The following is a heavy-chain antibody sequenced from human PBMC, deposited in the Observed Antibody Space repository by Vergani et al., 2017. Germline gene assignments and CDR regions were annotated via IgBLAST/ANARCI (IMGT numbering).Heavy chain of an antibody. CDR2: IHSSGTT. CDR3: ARVSRDYNYYYYMDV. CDR1: GGSITSGSFY. V-gene: IGHV4-61*02. J-gene: IGHJ6*03. Sequence: QVQLHESGPGLVKPSQTLSLTCTVSGGSITSGSFYWSWIRQPAGKGLEWIGRIHSSGTTNYNPSLKSRVTLSVDTSKNQLSLRMTSVTAADTAVYYCARVSRDYNYYYYMDVWGKGTTVTVSS.